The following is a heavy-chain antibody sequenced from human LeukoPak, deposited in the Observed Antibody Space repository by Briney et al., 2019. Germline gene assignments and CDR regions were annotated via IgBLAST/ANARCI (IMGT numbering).Heavy chain of an antibody. J-gene: IGHJ4*02. D-gene: IGHD3-10*01. CDR3: AGVPDYGSGSYSPMAFDY. CDR2: INAGNGNT. V-gene: IGHV1-3*01. Sequence: ASVKVSCKASGYIFTSYGISWVRQAPGQGLEWMGWINAGNGNTKYSQKFQGRVTITRDTSASTAYMELSSLRSEDTAVYYCAGVPDYGSGSYSPMAFDYWGQGTLVTVSS. CDR1: GYIFTSYG.